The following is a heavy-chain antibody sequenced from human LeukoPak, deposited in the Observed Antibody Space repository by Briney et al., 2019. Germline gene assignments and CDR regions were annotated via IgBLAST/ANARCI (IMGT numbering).Heavy chain of an antibody. V-gene: IGHV3-11*04. Sequence: GGSLRLSCAASGFTFSDYYMSWIRQAPGKGLEWVSYISSSGNTIYSADSVKGRFTISRDNAKNSLYLQMNSLRAGDTAVYYCARAAYSSTWYSRYFDLWGRGTLVTDSS. CDR2: ISSSGNTI. CDR3: ARAAYSSTWYSRYFDL. CDR1: GFTFSDYY. D-gene: IGHD6-13*01. J-gene: IGHJ2*01.